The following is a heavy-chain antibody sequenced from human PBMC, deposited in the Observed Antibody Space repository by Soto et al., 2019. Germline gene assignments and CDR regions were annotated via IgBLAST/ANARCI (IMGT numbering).Heavy chain of an antibody. CDR2: IHYSGST. V-gene: IGHV4-61*08. D-gene: IGHD3-22*01. CDR1: GGSIGSGGYS. Sequence: PSETLSLTCAVSGGSIGSGGYSWSWIRQPPGKGLEWIGYIHYSGSTNSNPSLKSRVTISVDTSKNQFSLKLSSVTAADTAVYYCARAPYYDSSGYRPWGQGTLVTVSS. J-gene: IGHJ5*02. CDR3: ARAPYYDSSGYRP.